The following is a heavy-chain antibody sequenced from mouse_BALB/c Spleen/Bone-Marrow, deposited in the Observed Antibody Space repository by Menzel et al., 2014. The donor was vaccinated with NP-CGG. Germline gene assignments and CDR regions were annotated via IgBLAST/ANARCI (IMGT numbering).Heavy chain of an antibody. V-gene: IGHV6-6*02. J-gene: IGHJ3*01. CDR2: IRLKSNNYAT. Sequence: EVQGVESGGGLVQPGGSMKRFCVASGFTFSNYWMNWVRQSPEKGLELVAEIRLKSNNYATHYAESVKGSFTISIDDSKSSVYLQMNNLRAEDTGIYYCPIGFAYWGQGTLVTVSA. CDR1: GFTFSNYW. CDR3: PIGFAY.